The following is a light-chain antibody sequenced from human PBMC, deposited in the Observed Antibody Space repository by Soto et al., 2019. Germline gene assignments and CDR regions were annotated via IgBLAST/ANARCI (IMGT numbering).Light chain of an antibody. CDR1: SSDVGVYNY. CDR3: CSYAGSYSVV. CDR2: DVS. Sequence: QSALTQPRSVSESPGQSVTISCTGTSSDVGVYNYVSWYQQHPGKAPKLMIYDVSKRPSGVPDRFSGSKSGNTASLTISGLQAEDEADYYCCSYAGSYSVVFGGGTKLTVL. J-gene: IGLJ3*02. V-gene: IGLV2-11*01.